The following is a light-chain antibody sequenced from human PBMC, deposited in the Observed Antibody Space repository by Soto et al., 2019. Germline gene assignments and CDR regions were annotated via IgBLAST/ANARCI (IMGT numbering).Light chain of an antibody. V-gene: IGKV4-1*01. Sequence: DIVMTQSPDSLAVSLGERATINCKSSQSVLYSSNNKNYLAWYQQKPGQPPKLLIYWASTRESGVTDRFSGSGSGTDFTLNISSLQAEDVAVYYCQQYYSTPRTFGQGTKVEIK. CDR1: QSVLYSSNNKNY. J-gene: IGKJ1*01. CDR2: WAS. CDR3: QQYYSTPRT.